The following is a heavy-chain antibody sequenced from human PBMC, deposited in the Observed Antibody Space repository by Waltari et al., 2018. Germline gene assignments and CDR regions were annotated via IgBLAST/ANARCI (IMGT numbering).Heavy chain of an antibody. Sequence: EPLEKRSPGWLMHWETLCVTYAVYVGSLRGDYLDWIRQPPGKGLEWIGEINHSGSTNYNPSLKSRVTISVDTSKNQFSLKLSSVTAADTAVYYCARSAWRPAFDYWGQGTLVTVSS. V-gene: IGHV4-34*01. CDR3: ARSAWRPAFDY. J-gene: IGHJ4*01. CDR2: INHSGST. CDR1: VGSLRGDY. D-gene: IGHD6-25*01.